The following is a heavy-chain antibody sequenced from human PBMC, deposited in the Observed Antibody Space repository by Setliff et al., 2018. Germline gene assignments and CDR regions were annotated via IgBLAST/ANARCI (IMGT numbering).Heavy chain of an antibody. Sequence: GGSLRLSCEASGFSFSNYAMNWVRQAPGKGLEWVASFSSRNDYIYHADSVKGRFTSSRDNAKTSLYLQMDSLRAEDTAVYYCASGVPREYSDSSGSSMLDYWGQRTFVTV. CDR3: ASGVPREYSDSSGSSMLDY. D-gene: IGHD3-22*01. J-gene: IGHJ4*02. CDR1: GFSFSNYA. V-gene: IGHV3-21*04. CDR2: FSSRNDYI.